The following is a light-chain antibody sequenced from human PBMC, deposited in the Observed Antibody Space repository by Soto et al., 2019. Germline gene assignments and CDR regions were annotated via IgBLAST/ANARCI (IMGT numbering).Light chain of an antibody. J-gene: IGLJ3*02. CDR3: SSSAGIYHYLV. V-gene: IGLV2-8*01. Sequence: QSALTQPASVSGSPGQSITISCTGTSSDVGRYNSVSWYQQHPGKAPKLMIYEVTNRPSGVPDRFSGSKSGYTASLTVSGLQTEDEAFYYCSSSAGIYHYLVFGGGTKLTVL. CDR2: EVT. CDR1: SSDVGRYNS.